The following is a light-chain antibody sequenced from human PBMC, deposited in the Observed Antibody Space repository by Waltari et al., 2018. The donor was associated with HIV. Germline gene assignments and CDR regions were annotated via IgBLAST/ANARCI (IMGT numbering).Light chain of an antibody. V-gene: IGKV1-9*01. J-gene: IGKJ4*01. CDR3: QQLNTYPLT. CDR2: SAS. Sequence: DIQLTQSPSVLSASVGDKITITCRASQDVGSHLAWYQQRPGRAPHLLIYSASSLHTEVPSRFSGSGSGTEFTLTISGLQSGDFATYFCQQLNTYPLTFGGGTRVDNK. CDR1: QDVGSH.